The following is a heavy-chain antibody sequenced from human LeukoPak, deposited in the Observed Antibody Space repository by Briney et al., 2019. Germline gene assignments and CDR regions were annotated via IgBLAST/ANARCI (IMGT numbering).Heavy chain of an antibody. J-gene: IGHJ4*02. Sequence: GGSLRLSCAASGFTFSSYWMHWVRQAPGKGLEWVAVISYDGSNKYYADSVKGRFTISRDNSKNTLYLQMNSLRAEDTAVYYCAKARGSSGPFYWGQGTLVTVSS. CDR1: GFTFSSYW. D-gene: IGHD6-6*01. V-gene: IGHV3-30*18. CDR2: ISYDGSNK. CDR3: AKARGSSGPFY.